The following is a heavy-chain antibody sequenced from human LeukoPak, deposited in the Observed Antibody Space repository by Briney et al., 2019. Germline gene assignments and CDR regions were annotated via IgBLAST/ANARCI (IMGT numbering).Heavy chain of an antibody. V-gene: IGHV1-2*02. Sequence: ASVKVSCKASGYTFTGYYMHWVRQAPGQGLEWMGWINPNSGGTNYAQKFQGRVTMTRDTSISTAYMELSRLRSDDTAVYYCARVFSDYVWGSYRNWFDPWGQGTLVTVSP. CDR2: INPNSGGT. D-gene: IGHD3-16*02. J-gene: IGHJ5*02. CDR1: GYTFTGYY. CDR3: ARVFSDYVWGSYRNWFDP.